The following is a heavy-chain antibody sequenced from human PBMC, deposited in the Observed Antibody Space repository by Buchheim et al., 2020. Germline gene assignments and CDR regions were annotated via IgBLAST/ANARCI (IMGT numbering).Heavy chain of an antibody. D-gene: IGHD2/OR15-2a*01. CDR3: ARLNRAMALDY. Sequence: EVQLVESGGSLVKPGGSLRLSCAASGFIVSGYSMNWVRQAPGKGLEWVSSISSTNAYMHYADSVKGRFTIPRDNAKNSLYLQMRSLRAEDTAVYYCARLNRAMALDYWGQG. J-gene: IGHJ4*02. CDR1: GFIVSGYS. V-gene: IGHV3-21*01. CDR2: ISSTNAYM.